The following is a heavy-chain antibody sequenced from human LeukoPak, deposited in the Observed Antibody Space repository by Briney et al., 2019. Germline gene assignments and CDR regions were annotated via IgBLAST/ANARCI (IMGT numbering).Heavy chain of an antibody. V-gene: IGHV4-59*08. D-gene: IGHD1-26*01. CDR2: IYYTGST. CDR3: ARQDSGTYLNPLDI. CDR1: GGSISSYY. J-gene: IGHJ3*02. Sequence: PSETLSPTCIVSGGSISSYYWSWTRQPPGKGLEWIGYIYYTGSTNYNPSLKSRVTISVDTSKNQLSLKLRSVTAADTAVYYCARQDSGTYLNPLDIWGQGTVVTVSS.